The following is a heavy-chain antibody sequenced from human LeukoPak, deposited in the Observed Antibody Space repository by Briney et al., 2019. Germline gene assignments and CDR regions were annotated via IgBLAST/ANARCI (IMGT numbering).Heavy chain of an antibody. CDR1: GFTVSSNY. D-gene: IGHD3-10*01. J-gene: IGHJ4*02. Sequence: GGSLRLSCSASGFTVSSNYMSWVRQAPGKGLEWVSVIYAGGATANADSVKGRFIISRDNSKNTLYLQMNSLRAEDTALYYCAREGGDSMIQGVIADWGQGTLVTVSS. CDR2: IYAGGAT. CDR3: AREGGDSMIQGVIAD. V-gene: IGHV3-53*01.